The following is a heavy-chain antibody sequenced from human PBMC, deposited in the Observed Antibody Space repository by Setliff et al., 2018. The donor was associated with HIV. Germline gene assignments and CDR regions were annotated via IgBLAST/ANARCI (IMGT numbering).Heavy chain of an antibody. CDR3: ARRGRTGNSYVLSWFDP. CDR1: GVSISSSLYY. Sequence: PSETLSLTCNVSGVSISSSLYYWSWIRQPAGMGLQWVGHIYTTGTTDYSPSVKSRASISVDTSKNQLSLSVTSVTAADTAVYYCARRGRTGNSYVLSWFDPGGQGTLVTVSS. J-gene: IGHJ5*02. D-gene: IGHD3-10*02. CDR2: IYTTGTT. V-gene: IGHV4-61*09.